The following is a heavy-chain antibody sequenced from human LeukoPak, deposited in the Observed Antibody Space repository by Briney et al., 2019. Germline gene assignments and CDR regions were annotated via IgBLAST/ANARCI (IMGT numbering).Heavy chain of an antibody. V-gene: IGHV3-74*01. D-gene: IGHD3-10*01. CDR1: GFTFRSFW. CDR3: ARGGFSHGFDV. J-gene: IGHJ4*02. Sequence: GGSLRLSCAASGFTFRSFWIHWVRQAPGKGLVWVGRINNDGTDTIYADSVKGRFTVSRDNAKNTLYLQMNSLRVEDTAVYFCARGGFSHGFDVWGQGTRVTVSS. CDR2: INNDGTDT.